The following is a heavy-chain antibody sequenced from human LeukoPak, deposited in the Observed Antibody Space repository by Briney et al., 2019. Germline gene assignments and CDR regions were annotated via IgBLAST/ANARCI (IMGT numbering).Heavy chain of an antibody. CDR1: GFTFSSYS. V-gene: IGHV3-21*01. J-gene: IGHJ4*02. CDR3: ARDLLKETARDY. Sequence: GGSLRLSCAASGFTFSSYSMNWVRQAPGKGLEWVSSISSSSSYIYYADSVKGRFTISRDNAKNSLYLQMNSLRAEDTAVYYCARDLLKETARDYWGQGTLVTVSS. CDR2: ISSSSSYI. D-gene: IGHD5-18*01.